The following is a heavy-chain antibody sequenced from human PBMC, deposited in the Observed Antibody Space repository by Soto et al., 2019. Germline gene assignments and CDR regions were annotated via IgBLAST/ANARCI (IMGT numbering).Heavy chain of an antibody. CDR2: ISGGGGSTI. D-gene: IGHD3-22*01. V-gene: IGHV3-11*01. J-gene: IGHJ4*02. Sequence: AGGSLRLSCTASGLTFRDYYMSWIRQAPGKGLQWVSYISGGGGSTIYYADSVKGRFTISRDNAKNSLFLQMNTLRAEDTAVYYCARQRDYYDSSGLDYWGQGTPGTVSS. CDR3: ARQRDYYDSSGLDY. CDR1: GLTFRDYY.